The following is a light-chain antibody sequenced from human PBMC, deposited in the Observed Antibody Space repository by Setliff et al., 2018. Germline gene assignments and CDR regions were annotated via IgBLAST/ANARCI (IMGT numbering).Light chain of an antibody. V-gene: IGKV1-5*03. J-gene: IGKJ4*01. CDR3: QQYHSFPLT. CDR1: QIITTW. CDR2: KAS. Sequence: DILMTQSPSTLSASVGDRVTISCRASQIITTWVAWYQQKPGKAPNLLIYKASALESGVPSRFSGSGSGTESSLTISSLQPNDFATYYCQQYHSFPLTFGGGTKGDIK.